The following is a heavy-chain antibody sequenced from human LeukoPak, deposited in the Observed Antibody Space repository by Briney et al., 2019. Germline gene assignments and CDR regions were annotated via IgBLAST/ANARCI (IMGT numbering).Heavy chain of an antibody. CDR3: ARQYDSSGYYFPY. Sequence: GESLKISCKGSGYSFTSYWIGWVRQMPGKGLEWMGIIYPGDSDTRYSPSFQGQVTISADKSIGTAYLQWSSLKASDTAMYYCARQYDSSGYYFPYWGQGTLVTVSS. CDR2: IYPGDSDT. V-gene: IGHV5-51*01. J-gene: IGHJ4*02. CDR1: GYSFTSYW. D-gene: IGHD3-22*01.